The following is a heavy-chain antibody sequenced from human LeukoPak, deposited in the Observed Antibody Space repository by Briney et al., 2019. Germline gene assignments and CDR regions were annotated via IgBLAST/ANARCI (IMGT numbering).Heavy chain of an antibody. J-gene: IGHJ4*02. CDR1: GFTFSFYA. CDR3: AKGRDGYKAYYFDC. Sequence: GGSLRLSCAASGFTFSFYAMSWVRQAPGEGPEWVSAISASGGPTYYADSVKGRFTISRDNSKNTLYLQMNSLRAEDTAVYYCAKGRDGYKAYYFDCWGQGTLVTVSS. CDR2: ISASGGPT. V-gene: IGHV3-23*01. D-gene: IGHD5-24*01.